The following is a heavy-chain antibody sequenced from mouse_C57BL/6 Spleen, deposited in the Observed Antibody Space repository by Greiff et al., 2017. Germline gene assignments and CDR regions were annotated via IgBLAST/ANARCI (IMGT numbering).Heavy chain of an antibody. J-gene: IGHJ3*01. D-gene: IGHD2-1*01. CDR1: GYTFTSYG. CDR2: IYPRSGNT. CDR3: ARGGNGNYVLAY. V-gene: IGHV1-81*01. Sequence: VQLQQSGAELARPGASVKLSCKASGYTFTSYGISWVKQRTGQGLEWIGEIYPRSGNTYYNEKFKGKATLTADKSSSTAYMELRSLTSEDSAVYFCARGGNGNYVLAYWGQGTLVTVSA.